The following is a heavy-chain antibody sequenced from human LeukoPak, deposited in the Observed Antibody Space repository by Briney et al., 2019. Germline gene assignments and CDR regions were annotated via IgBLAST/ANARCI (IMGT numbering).Heavy chain of an antibody. J-gene: IGHJ4*02. V-gene: IGHV1-46*01. Sequence: ASVKVSCKASGYTFTSYYMHWVRQAPGQGLEGMGIINPSGGSTSYAQKFQGRVTMTRDTSTSTVYMELSSLRSEDTAVYYCARDTVDRIAVAPENYWGQGTLVTVSS. CDR2: INPSGGST. CDR1: GYTFTSYY. D-gene: IGHD6-19*01. CDR3: ARDTVDRIAVAPENY.